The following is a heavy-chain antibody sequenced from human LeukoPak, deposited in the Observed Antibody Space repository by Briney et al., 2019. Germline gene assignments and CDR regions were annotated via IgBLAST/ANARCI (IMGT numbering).Heavy chain of an antibody. D-gene: IGHD6-6*01. CDR2: VYTDGNI. J-gene: IGHJ4*02. CDR3: ARVGGGSSFDFDY. Sequence: PGGSLRLSSTASGFTVSGNYMNWVRQAPGKGLEWVSVVYTDGNIYYADSVKGRFTISKDNSKNTVDLLMNNVRAEDTALYYCARVGGGSSFDFDYWGQGTLVTVSS. CDR1: GFTVSGNY. V-gene: IGHV3-53*01.